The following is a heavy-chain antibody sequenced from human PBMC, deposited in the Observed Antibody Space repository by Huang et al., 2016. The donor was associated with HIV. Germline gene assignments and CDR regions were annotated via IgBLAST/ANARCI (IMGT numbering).Heavy chain of an antibody. Sequence: QVQLQESGPGLVKPSETLSLTCTVSGGSITRSGYFWGWIRQPPGKGLEWLGSNSYRGGAYDNPALKSRVTTSVNMSKNQFSLKLTSVTAADTAVYYCAGRGVTGTGNPPGLFDYWGQGTLVTVSS. D-gene: IGHD7-27*01. CDR3: AGRGVTGTGNPPGLFDY. J-gene: IGHJ4*02. CDR2: NSYRGGA. V-gene: IGHV4-39*01. CDR1: GGSITRSGYF.